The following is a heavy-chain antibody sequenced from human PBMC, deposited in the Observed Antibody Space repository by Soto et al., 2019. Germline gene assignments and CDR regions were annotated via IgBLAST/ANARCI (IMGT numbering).Heavy chain of an antibody. V-gene: IGHV4-59*13. CDR2: TYYTGST. J-gene: IGHJ5*02. CDR1: GGSFGTNY. CDR3: ATDSAGRGPFDP. D-gene: IGHD3-10*01. Sequence: TSETLSLTCTISGGSFGTNYWSWIRQAPGKGLEWIGYTYYTGSTKYNPSLKSRATISVDTSKNQFSLTLNSAAAADTAVYYCATDSAGRGPFDPWGQGILVTVSS.